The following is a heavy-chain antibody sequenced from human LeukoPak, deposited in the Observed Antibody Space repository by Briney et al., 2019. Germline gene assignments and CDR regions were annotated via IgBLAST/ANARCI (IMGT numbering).Heavy chain of an antibody. Sequence: RPSETLSLTCTVSGVSISSYYWSWIRQPPGKGLEWIGYIYYSGSTNYNPSLKSRVTISVDTSKNQFSLKLSSVTAADTAVYYCAGERSRSRYDYVWGSYRPSGMAPLIDYWGQGTLVTVSS. J-gene: IGHJ4*02. V-gene: IGHV4-59*08. CDR1: GVSISSYY. CDR3: AGERSRSRYDYVWGSYRPSGMAPLIDY. CDR2: IYYSGST. D-gene: IGHD3-16*02.